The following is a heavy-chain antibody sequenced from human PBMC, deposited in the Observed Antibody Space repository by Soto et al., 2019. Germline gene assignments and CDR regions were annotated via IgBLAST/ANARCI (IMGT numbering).Heavy chain of an antibody. CDR3: TTELNDMQAFDI. CDR2: TWNDGSHK. Sequence: QVQLVESGGGVVQPGRSLRLSCMASGFTFSTYGMHWVRQAPGKGLEWVAMTWNDGSHKYYADPVKDRFTISRDNFKNTLYLQINSLRDEDSAVYYCTTELNDMQAFDIWGQGTMVTVSS. D-gene: IGHD1-1*01. J-gene: IGHJ3*02. V-gene: IGHV3-33*01. CDR1: GFTFSTYG.